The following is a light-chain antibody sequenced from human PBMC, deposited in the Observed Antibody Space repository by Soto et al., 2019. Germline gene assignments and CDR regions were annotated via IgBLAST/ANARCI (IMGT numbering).Light chain of an antibody. V-gene: IGKV3-20*01. J-gene: IGKJ1*01. Sequence: EIVLTQSPGTLSLSPGERATLSCRASQSVSSTYVAWYQQKPGQTPKLLIYEASTRATGIPDRFSGSGSGTDYTLTIDRLEPEDFAVYYCQQYGNSPQTFGQGTKVDTK. CDR3: QQYGNSPQT. CDR2: EAS. CDR1: QSVSSTY.